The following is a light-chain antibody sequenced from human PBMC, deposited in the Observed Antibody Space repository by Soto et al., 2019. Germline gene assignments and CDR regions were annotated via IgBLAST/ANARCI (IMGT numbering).Light chain of an antibody. CDR3: MQTRQTSYT. CDR1: QSLLYDNRFNY. CDR2: LGS. V-gene: IGKV2-28*01. Sequence: EIVLTQSPLSLSVTPGEPASISCRSSQSLLYDNRFNYLDWYLQKPGQSPQLLIYLGSDRPFGVXDXXSGSGSGTDFTLKISRVEPEDVGVYYCMQTRQTSYTFGQGTKLEIK. J-gene: IGKJ2*01.